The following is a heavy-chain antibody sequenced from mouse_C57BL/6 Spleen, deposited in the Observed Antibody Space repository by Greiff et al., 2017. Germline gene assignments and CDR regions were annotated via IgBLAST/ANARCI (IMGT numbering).Heavy chain of an antibody. V-gene: IGHV1-64*01. CDR2: IPPNSGST. CDR1: GYTFTSYW. J-gene: IGHJ1*03. Sequence: QVQLQQPGAELVKPGASVKLSCKASGYTFTSYWMHWVKQRPGQGLEWIGMIPPNSGSTNYNEKFKSKATLTLDKSSSTAYMQLSSLTSEDSAVYYCARSGDVNLYFDVWGTGTTVSDSS. CDR3: ARSGDVNLYFDV. D-gene: IGHD3-3*01.